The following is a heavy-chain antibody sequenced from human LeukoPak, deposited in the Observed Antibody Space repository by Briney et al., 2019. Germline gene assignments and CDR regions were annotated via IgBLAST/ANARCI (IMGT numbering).Heavy chain of an antibody. CDR3: ARAPAGMDV. D-gene: IGHD1-14*01. CDR1: GGTFSSYA. Sequence: GASVKVSCKASGGTFSSYAISWVRQAPGQGLEWMGRIIPILDIVNYTQKFQGRVTITADKSTSTAYMELSSLRSEDTAVYYCARAPAGMDVWGQGSTVTVSS. V-gene: IGHV1-69*04. CDR2: IIPILDIV. J-gene: IGHJ6*02.